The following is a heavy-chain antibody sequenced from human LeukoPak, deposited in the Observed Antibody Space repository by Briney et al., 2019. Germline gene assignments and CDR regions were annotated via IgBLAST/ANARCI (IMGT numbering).Heavy chain of an antibody. J-gene: IGHJ4*02. CDR1: GGSISSYY. D-gene: IGHD4-23*01. CDR2: IYYSGST. Sequence: SETLSLTCTVSGGSISSYYWSWIRQPPGKGLGWIGYIYYSGSTNYNPSLKSRVTISVDTSKNQFSLKLSSVTAADTAVYYCARAAVTTVGTFDYWGQGTLVTASS. CDR3: ARAAVTTVGTFDY. V-gene: IGHV4-59*08.